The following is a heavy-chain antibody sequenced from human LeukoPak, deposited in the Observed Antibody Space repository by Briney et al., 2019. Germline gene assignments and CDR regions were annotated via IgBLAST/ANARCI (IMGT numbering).Heavy chain of an antibody. CDR3: AKASGGVFDY. Sequence: GGSLRLSCAASGFTFSSYAMSWVRQAPGKGLEWVSIISGSGGNTYYADSVKGRFTISRDNSKNTLSLQMHSLRAEDTAVYYCAKASGGVFDYWGQGTLVTVSS. D-gene: IGHD3-10*01. CDR1: GFTFSSYA. J-gene: IGHJ4*02. V-gene: IGHV3-23*01. CDR2: ISGSGGNT.